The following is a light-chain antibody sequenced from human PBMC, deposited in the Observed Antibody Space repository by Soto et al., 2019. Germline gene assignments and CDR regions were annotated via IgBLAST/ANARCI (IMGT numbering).Light chain of an antibody. CDR2: SAS. Sequence: DIQMTQSPSSLYASVGDRVTITCRASQDISVYLAWYQQKPGKVPKLLIYSASTLQSGVPSRFSGSGSGTDFTLTISSLQPEDVATYYCQKCNTAPLTFGQGTRLEIK. V-gene: IGKV1-27*01. J-gene: IGKJ5*01. CDR1: QDISVY. CDR3: QKCNTAPLT.